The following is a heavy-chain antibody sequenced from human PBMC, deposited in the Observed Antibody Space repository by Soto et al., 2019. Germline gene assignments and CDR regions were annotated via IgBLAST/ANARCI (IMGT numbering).Heavy chain of an antibody. CDR2: IYYSGST. Sequence: SETLSLTCTVSGGSISSSSCYWGWIRQPPGKGLEWIGSIYYSGSTYYNPSLKSRVTISVDTSKNQFSLKLSSVTAADTAVYYCARRLVRGAKPSYYYYMDVWGKGTTVTVSS. D-gene: IGHD3-10*01. V-gene: IGHV4-39*01. J-gene: IGHJ6*03. CDR1: GGSISSSSCY. CDR3: ARRLVRGAKPSYYYYMDV.